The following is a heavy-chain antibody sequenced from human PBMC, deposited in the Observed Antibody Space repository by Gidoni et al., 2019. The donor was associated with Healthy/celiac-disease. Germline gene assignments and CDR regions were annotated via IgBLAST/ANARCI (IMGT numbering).Heavy chain of an antibody. CDR1: GYTVTSYA. CDR3: ARVTRYCSGGSCYSRYYFDY. Sequence: QVQLVQSGAEVKKPGASVKVSCKASGYTVTSYAMPWVRQAPGQRPEWMGWINAGHGNTKYSQKFQGRVTITRDTSASTAYMELSSLRSEDTAVYYCARVTRYCSGGSCYSRYYFDYWGQGTLVTVSS. V-gene: IGHV1-3*01. CDR2: INAGHGNT. J-gene: IGHJ4*02. D-gene: IGHD2-15*01.